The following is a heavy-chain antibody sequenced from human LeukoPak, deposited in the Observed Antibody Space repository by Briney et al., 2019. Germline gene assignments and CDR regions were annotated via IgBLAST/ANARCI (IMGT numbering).Heavy chain of an antibody. CDR3: ARNRNYGLDI. CDR1: GFTFSSYG. CDR2: ISYDGSNK. D-gene: IGHD1-14*01. J-gene: IGHJ3*02. Sequence: GGSLRLSCAASGFTFSSYGMHWVRQAPGKGLEWVAVISYDGSNKYYADSVKGRFTISRDNAKNSLYLQMNSLRAEDTAVYYCARNRNYGLDIWGQGTKVTVSS. V-gene: IGHV3-30*03.